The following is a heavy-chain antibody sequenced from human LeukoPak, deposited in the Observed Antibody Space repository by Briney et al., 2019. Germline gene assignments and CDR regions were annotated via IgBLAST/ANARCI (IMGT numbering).Heavy chain of an antibody. D-gene: IGHD4-17*01. CDR2: IYYSGST. V-gene: IGHV4-31*03. J-gene: IGHJ4*02. CDR3: ARGDYGDYVADY. CDR1: GGSISSGGYY. Sequence: PSETLSLTCTVSGGSISSGGYYWSWIRQHPGKGLEWIGYIYYSGSTYYNPSLKSRVTISVDTSKNQFSLKLSSVTAADTAVNYCARGDYGDYVADYWGQGTLVTVSS.